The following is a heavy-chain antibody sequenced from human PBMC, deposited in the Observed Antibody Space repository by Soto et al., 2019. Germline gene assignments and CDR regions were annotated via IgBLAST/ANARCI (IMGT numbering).Heavy chain of an antibody. CDR3: AKGFRYFDH. Sequence: LRLSCAGSGFTFSSYAMSGVRQAPGKGLGWVSTISGSGGSTYYADSVKGRFTISRDNSKNTLYLQMNSLRAEDTAVYSCAKGFRYFDHWGQGNLVTVST. J-gene: IGHJ4*02. D-gene: IGHD2-21*01. CDR1: GFTFSSYA. CDR2: ISGSGGST. V-gene: IGHV3-23*01.